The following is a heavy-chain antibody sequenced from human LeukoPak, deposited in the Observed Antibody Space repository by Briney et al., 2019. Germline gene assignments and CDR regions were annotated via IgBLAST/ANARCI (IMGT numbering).Heavy chain of an antibody. J-gene: IGHJ4*02. Sequence: QPGGSLRLSCAASGFTFSSYEMNWVRQAPGKGLERVSYISSSGSTIYYADSVKGRFTISRDNAKNSLYLQMNSLRAEDTAVYYCARHSGSYRCFDYWGQGTLVTVSS. CDR3: ARHSGSYRCFDY. D-gene: IGHD1-26*01. CDR2: ISSSGSTI. CDR1: GFTFSSYE. V-gene: IGHV3-48*03.